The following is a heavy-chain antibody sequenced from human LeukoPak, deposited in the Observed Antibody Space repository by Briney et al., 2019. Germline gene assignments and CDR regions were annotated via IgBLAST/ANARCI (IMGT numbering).Heavy chain of an antibody. J-gene: IGHJ4*02. CDR2: IYPGDSDT. D-gene: IGHD3-22*01. V-gene: IGHV5-51*01. Sequence: GVSLKISSKGSGYRFPSYWIGWVRPRPGKGLEWMGIIYPGDSDTRYSPSFQGQVTISADKSISTAYLQWSSLKASDTAMYYCATNYYDSSGYPFDYWGQGTLVTVSS. CDR1: GYRFPSYW. CDR3: ATNYYDSSGYPFDY.